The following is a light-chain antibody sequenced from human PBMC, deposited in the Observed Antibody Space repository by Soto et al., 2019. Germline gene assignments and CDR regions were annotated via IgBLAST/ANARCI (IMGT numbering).Light chain of an antibody. CDR3: QQYVNSPYT. CDR1: QSISSW. V-gene: IGKV1-5*03. CDR2: KAS. J-gene: IGKJ2*01. Sequence: DIQMTQSPSTLSASVGDRVTITCRASQSISSWLAWYQQKPGKAPKLLIYKASSLESGVPSRFSGSGSGTEFTLTISSLQPDDFAVYYCQQYVNSPYTFGQGTKVDI.